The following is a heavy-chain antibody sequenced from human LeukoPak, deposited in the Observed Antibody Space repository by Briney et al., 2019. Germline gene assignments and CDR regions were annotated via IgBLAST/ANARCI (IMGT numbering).Heavy chain of an antibody. CDR1: GYTFTGYY. D-gene: IGHD4-17*01. V-gene: IGHV1-2*02. Sequence: ASVKVSCKASGYTFTGYYMHWVRQAPGQGLEWMGCINPTSGGTNYAQKFQGRVTMTRDTSISTAYMELSRLRSDDTAVYYCARDFDRTTVTAVPRAYYYYGMDVWGQGTTVTVS. CDR3: ARDFDRTTVTAVPRAYYYYGMDV. CDR2: INPTSGGT. J-gene: IGHJ6*02.